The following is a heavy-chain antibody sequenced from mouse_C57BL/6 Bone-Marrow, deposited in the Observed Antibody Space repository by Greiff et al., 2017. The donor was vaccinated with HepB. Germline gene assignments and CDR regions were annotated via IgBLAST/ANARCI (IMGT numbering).Heavy chain of an antibody. Sequence: QVQLQQPGAELVRPGSSVKLSCKASGYTFTSYWMHWVKQRPIQGLEWIGNIDPSDSETHYNQKFKDKATLTVDKSSSTAYMQLSSLTSEDSAIYYCARNWGTWGFAYWGQGTLVTVSA. CDR3: ARNWGTWGFAY. CDR1: GYTFTSYW. CDR2: IDPSDSET. V-gene: IGHV1-52*01. J-gene: IGHJ3*01. D-gene: IGHD4-1*01.